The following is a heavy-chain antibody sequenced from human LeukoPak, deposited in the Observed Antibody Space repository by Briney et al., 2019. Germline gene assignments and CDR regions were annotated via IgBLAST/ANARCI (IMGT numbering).Heavy chain of an antibody. J-gene: IGHJ4*02. CDR1: DYSISSGYY. V-gene: IGHV4-38-2*02. D-gene: IGHD3-22*01. CDR3: ASYPGYYDSSGYYSTDYFDY. Sequence: PSETLSLTCTVSDYSISSGYYWGWIRQPPGKGLEWIGNIYHSGSTYYNPSLKSRVTISVDTSKNQFSLKLSSVTAADTAVYYCASYPGYYDSSGYYSTDYFDYWGQGTLVTVSS. CDR2: IYHSGST.